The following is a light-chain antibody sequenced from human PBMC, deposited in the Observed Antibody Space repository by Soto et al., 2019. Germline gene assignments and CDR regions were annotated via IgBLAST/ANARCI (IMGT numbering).Light chain of an antibody. CDR3: TSYAGTWV. V-gene: IGLV2-8*01. CDR1: SSDVGDYNY. Sequence: QSALTQPPSASGSPGQSVTISCTGTSSDVGDYNYVSWYQQHPGKAPKLMIYEVSKRPSGVPDRFSGSKSGNTASLTVSGIQAEDEADYYCTSYAGTWVFGGGTKLTGL. CDR2: EVS. J-gene: IGLJ3*02.